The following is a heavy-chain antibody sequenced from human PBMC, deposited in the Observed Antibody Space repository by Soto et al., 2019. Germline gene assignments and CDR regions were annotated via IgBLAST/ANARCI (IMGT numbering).Heavy chain of an antibody. Sequence: GSLRLSCAVSGFTFNRFAMSWVRQAPGKGLEWISYIGESVSSTQYADSVKGRFTISRDNAKSSLYLQMDSLRDEDTAVYYCVRGLIRVASLPLYWGLGTLVTVSS. V-gene: IGHV3-48*02. CDR1: GFTFNRFA. CDR3: VRGLIRVASLPLY. CDR2: IGESVSST. J-gene: IGHJ4*02. D-gene: IGHD3-10*01.